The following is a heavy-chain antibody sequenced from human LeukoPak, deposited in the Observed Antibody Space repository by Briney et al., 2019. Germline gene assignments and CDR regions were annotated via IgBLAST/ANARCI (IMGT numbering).Heavy chain of an antibody. J-gene: IGHJ6*02. CDR3: ARTPITFGGVIVDYGLDV. CDR2: MNPNSGNT. D-gene: IGHD3-16*02. CDR1: GYTFTSYG. Sequence: ASVKVSCKASGYTFTSYGINWVRQATGQGLEWMGWMNPNSGNTGYAQRFQGRLTMTRSTSISTAYMELSSLTSEDTAVYYCARTPITFGGVIVDYGLDVWGQGTTVTVSS. V-gene: IGHV1-8*01.